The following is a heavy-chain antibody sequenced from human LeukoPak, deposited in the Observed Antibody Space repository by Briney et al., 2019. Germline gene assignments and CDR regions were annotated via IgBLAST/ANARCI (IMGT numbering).Heavy chain of an antibody. D-gene: IGHD1-26*01. CDR1: GYTFTSYD. Sequence: ASVKVSCKASGYTFTSYDINWVRQATGQGLEWMGWMNPNSSNTGYAQKFQGRVTITRNTSISTAYMELSSLRSEDTAVYYCARISGSLNDAFDIWGQGTMVTVSS. J-gene: IGHJ3*02. CDR3: ARISGSLNDAFDI. V-gene: IGHV1-8*03. CDR2: MNPNSSNT.